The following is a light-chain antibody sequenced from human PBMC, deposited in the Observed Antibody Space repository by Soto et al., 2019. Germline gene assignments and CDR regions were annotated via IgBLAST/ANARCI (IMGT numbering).Light chain of an antibody. CDR1: SSDVGGYNY. J-gene: IGLJ3*02. Sequence: QSALTQPPSASGSRGQSVTISCTGTSSDVGGYNYVSWYQQHPGKAPKLMIYEVSKRPSGVPDRFSGSKSGNTASLTVSGLPPEDEADYYCSSYAGSNNLGVFGGGTKPTAL. CDR2: EVS. CDR3: SSYAGSNNLGV. V-gene: IGLV2-8*01.